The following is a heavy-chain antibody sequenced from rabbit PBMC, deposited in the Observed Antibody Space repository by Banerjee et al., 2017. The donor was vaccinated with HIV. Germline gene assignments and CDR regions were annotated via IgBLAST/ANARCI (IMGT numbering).Heavy chain of an antibody. CDR1: GIDFSSYG. D-gene: IGHD1-1*01. CDR2: IYPDFGTT. CDR3: ARAYASSSGYYRDWLDL. V-gene: IGHV1S47*01. J-gene: IGHJ5*01. Sequence: QEQLVESGGGLVTLGGSLKLSCTASGIDFSSYGISWVRQAPGKGLEWIAYIYPDFGTTDYASWVNGRFTISLDNAQNTVFLQMTSLTAADTATYFCARAYASSSGYYRDWLDLWGPGTLAPS.